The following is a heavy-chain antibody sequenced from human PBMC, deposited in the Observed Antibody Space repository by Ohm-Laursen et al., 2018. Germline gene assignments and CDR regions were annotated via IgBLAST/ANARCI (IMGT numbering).Heavy chain of an antibody. Sequence: SLRLSCAASGFTFSSYAMSWVRQAPGKDLESVASINQDGSEKYFVDSVRGRFTIYRDNAKNSLYLQMNSLRAEDTAVYYCVRDRRGGSIELRAGGQGALVTVSS. J-gene: IGHJ4*02. CDR3: VRDRRGGSIELRA. D-gene: IGHD6-6*01. CDR2: INQDGSEK. CDR1: GFTFSSYA. V-gene: IGHV3-7*01.